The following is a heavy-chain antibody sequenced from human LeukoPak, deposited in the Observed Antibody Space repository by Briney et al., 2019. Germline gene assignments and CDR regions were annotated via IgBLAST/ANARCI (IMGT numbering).Heavy chain of an antibody. D-gene: IGHD1-26*01. V-gene: IGHV3-21*01. CDR2: ISSSSPYI. J-gene: IGHJ3*02. CDR3: ARSGRGGAFDI. Sequence: PGGSLRLSCAASGFTFSDYSMNWVRQAPGKGLEWVASISSSSPYIYYTDSVKGRFTISRDNAKNSLYLQMNSLRAEDTAVYYCARSGRGGAFDIWGQGTMVTVSS. CDR1: GFTFSDYS.